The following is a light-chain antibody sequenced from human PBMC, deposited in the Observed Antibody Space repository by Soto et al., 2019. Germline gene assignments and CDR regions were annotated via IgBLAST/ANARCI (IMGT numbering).Light chain of an antibody. CDR2: DAS. CDR1: QSVNNY. V-gene: IGKV3-11*01. CDR3: QQRSNWPLT. J-gene: IGKJ4*01. Sequence: EIVLTQSPATLSLSPGERATLSCRASQSVNNYLVWYQQKPGQAPRLLIYDASNRATGIPARFSGSGSGTDFTRTISSLEPEDFAVYYCQQRSNWPLTFGGGTKVEIK.